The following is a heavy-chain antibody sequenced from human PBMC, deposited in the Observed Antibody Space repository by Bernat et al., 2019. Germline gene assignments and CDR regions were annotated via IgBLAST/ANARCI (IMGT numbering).Heavy chain of an antibody. J-gene: IGHJ6*02. Sequence: EVQLVESGGGLIQPGGSLRLSCAASGFTVSSNYMSWVRQAPGKGLEWVSVIYSGGSTYYADSVKGRFTISRDNSKNTLYLQMNSLRAEEAAVYYCARGANPRGFGGGGYYYGMDVWGQGTTVTVSS. CDR2: IYSGGST. D-gene: IGHD3-10*01. V-gene: IGHV3-53*01. CDR3: ARGANPRGFGGGGYYYGMDV. CDR1: GFTVSSNY.